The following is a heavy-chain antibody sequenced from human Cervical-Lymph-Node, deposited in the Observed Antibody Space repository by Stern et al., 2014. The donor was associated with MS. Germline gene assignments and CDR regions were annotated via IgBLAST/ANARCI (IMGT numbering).Heavy chain of an antibody. D-gene: IGHD1-26*01. CDR3: AGGGGTIDI. J-gene: IGHJ3*02. CDR2: FDTENDET. CDR1: GYSLSEIS. V-gene: IGHV1-24*01. Sequence: VHLVESGAEVKKPGASVKVSCKVSGYSLSEISMHWVRQAPGKGLEWMGGFDTENDETVYAQNFQGRLTMTEDTSTDTAYMELSSLRSEDTAVYYCAGGGGTIDIWGQGTPVIVSS.